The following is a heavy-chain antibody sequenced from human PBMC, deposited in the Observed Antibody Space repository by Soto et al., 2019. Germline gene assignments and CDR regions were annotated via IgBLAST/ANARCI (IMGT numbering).Heavy chain of an antibody. V-gene: IGHV4-59*01. J-gene: IGHJ4*02. D-gene: IGHD3-9*01. CDR3: ARGQFNILTGYYIDY. CDR1: GGSISSYH. Sequence: PSETLSLTCTVSGGSISSYHWGWIRQPPGEGPEWIGSIYYSGSTNYNPSLKSRVTISADTSKNQFSLKLRSVTTADTAVYYCARGQFNILTGYYIDYWGQGTLVTVSS. CDR2: IYYSGST.